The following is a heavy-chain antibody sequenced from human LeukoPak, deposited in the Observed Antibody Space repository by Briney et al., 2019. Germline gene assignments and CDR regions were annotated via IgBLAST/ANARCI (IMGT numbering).Heavy chain of an antibody. CDR3: ARDGGYCSGGSCYGKGADY. V-gene: IGHV1-2*02. J-gene: IGHJ4*02. D-gene: IGHD2-15*01. Sequence: ASVKLSCKASGYTFTGYYMHWVRQAPGQGLEWMGWINPNSGGTNYAQKFQGRVTMTRDTSISTAYMELSRLRSDDTAVYYCARDGGYCSGGSCYGKGADYWGQGTLVTVSS. CDR1: GYTFTGYY. CDR2: INPNSGGT.